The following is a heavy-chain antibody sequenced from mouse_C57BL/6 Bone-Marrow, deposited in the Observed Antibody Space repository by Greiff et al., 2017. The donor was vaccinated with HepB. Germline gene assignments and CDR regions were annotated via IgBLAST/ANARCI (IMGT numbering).Heavy chain of an antibody. D-gene: IGHD2-3*01. CDR3: ARYDGYYEYFDV. CDR2: INPSNGGT. Sequence: QVQLKQPGTELVKPGASVKLSCKASGYTFTSYWMHWVKQRPGQGLEWIGNINPSNGGTNYNEKFKSKATLTVDKSSSTAYMQLSSLTSEDSAVYYCARYDGYYEYFDVWGTGTTVTVSS. V-gene: IGHV1-53*01. CDR1: GYTFTSYW. J-gene: IGHJ1*03.